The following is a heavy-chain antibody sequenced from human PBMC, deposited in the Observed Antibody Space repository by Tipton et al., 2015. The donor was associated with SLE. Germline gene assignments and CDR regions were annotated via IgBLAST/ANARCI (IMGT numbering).Heavy chain of an antibody. V-gene: IGHV4-34*01. CDR2: IYHSGST. CDR1: GGSFSGYY. D-gene: IGHD7-27*01. Sequence: TLSLTCAVYGGSFSGYYWSWIRQPPGKGLEWIGGIYHSGSTYYNPSLKSRVTISVDTSKNQFSLKLSSVTAADTAVYYCARGPLLGSPVPYWGQGTLVTVSS. CDR3: ARGPLLGSPVPY. J-gene: IGHJ4*02.